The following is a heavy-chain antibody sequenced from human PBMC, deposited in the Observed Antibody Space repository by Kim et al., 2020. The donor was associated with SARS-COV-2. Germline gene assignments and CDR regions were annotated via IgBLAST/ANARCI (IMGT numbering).Heavy chain of an antibody. V-gene: IGHV3-7*03. CDR3: VRGPTYVLRADHFDY. Sequence: GGSLRLSCAASGFAFSSHWMIWVRQAPGKGLEWVANIKRGGSEKNYVDSVKGRFTISRDDVKNSLYLQMNSLRSEDTAIYYCVRGPTYVLRADHFDYWGLGTLVTVSS. J-gene: IGHJ4*02. CDR1: GFAFSSHW. CDR2: IKRGGSEK. D-gene: IGHD3-10*02.